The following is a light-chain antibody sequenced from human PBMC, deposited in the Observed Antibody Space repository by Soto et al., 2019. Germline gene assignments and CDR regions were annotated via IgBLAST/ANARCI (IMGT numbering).Light chain of an antibody. CDR2: GAS. J-gene: IGKJ2*01. CDR1: QSVNSSY. CDR3: QRYSSSRT. Sequence: EIVLTQSPGTLSLSPGERATLSCRASQSVNSSYLAWYQQKPGQAPRLPIHGASSRATGIPDRVSGSGSGTDFALTSSRLEPEDFAVYYCQRYSSSRTFGQGTKLEIK. V-gene: IGKV3-20*01.